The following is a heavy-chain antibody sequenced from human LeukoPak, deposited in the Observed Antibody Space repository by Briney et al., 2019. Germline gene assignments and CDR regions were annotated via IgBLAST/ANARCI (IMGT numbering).Heavy chain of an antibody. CDR2: ISSSSSYI. CDR3: AKDLRAFD. CDR1: GFTFSSYS. D-gene: IGHD3-10*01. J-gene: IGHJ4*02. V-gene: IGHV3-21*04. Sequence: GGSLRLSCAASGFTFSSYSMNWVRQAPGKGLEWVSSISSSSSYIYYADSVKGRFTISRDNSKNTLYLQMNSLRAEDTAVYYCAKDLRAFDWGQGTLVTVSS.